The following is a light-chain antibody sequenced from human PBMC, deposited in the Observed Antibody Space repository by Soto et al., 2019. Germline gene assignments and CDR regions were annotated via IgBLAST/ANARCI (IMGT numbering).Light chain of an antibody. V-gene: IGKV3-15*01. J-gene: IGKJ1*01. CDR3: QQYNDWPPWP. CDR2: DAS. Sequence: IVITQCPASLSLYPGERATLSCRASQSVSSNLAWYQQKPGQAPRLLIFDASSRATGIPARFSGSGSGTEFTLTISSLQSEDFAVYYCQQYNDWPPWPFGQGTKADI. CDR1: QSVSSN.